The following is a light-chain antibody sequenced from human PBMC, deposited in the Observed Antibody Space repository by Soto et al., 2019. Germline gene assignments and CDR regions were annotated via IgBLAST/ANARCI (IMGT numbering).Light chain of an antibody. J-gene: IGKJ4*02. CDR3: QQLNSYPFT. V-gene: IGKV1-9*01. CDR2: AAS. Sequence: DIQLTQSPSFLSASVGDRVTITCRASPGISSYLAWYQQKPGKAPKLLIYAASTFQRGVPSRLSGSGSGTEFTLTISSLQPEDFATYYCQQLNSYPFTCGGGTKVEIK. CDR1: PGISSY.